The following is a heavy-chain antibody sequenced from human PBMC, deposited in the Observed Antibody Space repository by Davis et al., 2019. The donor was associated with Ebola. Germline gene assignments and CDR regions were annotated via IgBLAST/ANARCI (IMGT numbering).Heavy chain of an antibody. D-gene: IGHD1-1*01. V-gene: IGHV3-72*01. CDR2: SRNQENHYNT. J-gene: IGHJ4*02. CDR1: GLPFSAYF. CDR3: VTENWYGFES. Sequence: GESLKISCGVSGLPFSAYFMDCVRLTPGTGPEWVGLSRNQENHYNTEYAVSVRGRFNISRDDSKKSMYLQMNSLRTEDTAVYYCVTENWYGFESWGQGTLVTVSS.